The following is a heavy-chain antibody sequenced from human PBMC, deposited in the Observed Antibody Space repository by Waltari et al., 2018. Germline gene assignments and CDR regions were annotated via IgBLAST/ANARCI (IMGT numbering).Heavy chain of an antibody. J-gene: IGHJ4*02. D-gene: IGHD4-17*01. V-gene: IGHV1-69*08. CDR1: GGTFSSYT. Sequence: QVQLVQSGAEVKKPGSSVKVSCKASGGTFSSYTISWLRQAPGQGLEWMGRIIPILGIANYAQKFQGRVTITADKSTSTAYMELSSLRSEDTAVYYCAREEDGDYPLDYWGQGTLVTVSS. CDR2: IIPILGIA. CDR3: AREEDGDYPLDY.